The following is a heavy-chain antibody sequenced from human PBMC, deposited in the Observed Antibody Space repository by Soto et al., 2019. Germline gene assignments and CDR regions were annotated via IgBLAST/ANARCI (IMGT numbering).Heavy chain of an antibody. V-gene: IGHV4-39*01. CDR3: ARVDTTMLKLDY. Sequence: PSETLSLTCTVSGGSISSSSYYWGWIRQPPGKGLEWIGSIYYSGSTYYNPSLKSRVTISVDTSKNQFSLKLSSVTAADTAVYYCARVDTTMLKLDYWGQGTQVTVSS. CDR2: IYYSGST. D-gene: IGHD5-18*01. CDR1: GGSISSSSYY. J-gene: IGHJ4*02.